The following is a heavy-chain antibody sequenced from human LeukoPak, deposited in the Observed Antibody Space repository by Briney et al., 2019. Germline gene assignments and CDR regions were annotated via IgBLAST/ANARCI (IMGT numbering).Heavy chain of an antibody. CDR1: GFTFSSYA. D-gene: IGHD2-21*01. CDR3: AKMWPHYFDY. Sequence: GGSLRLSCAASGFTFSSYAMSWVRQAPGKGLEWVSVIYSGGSTYYADSVKGRSTISRDNSKNTLYLQMNSLRAEDTAVYYCAKMWPHYFDYWGQGTLVTVSS. CDR2: IYSGGST. V-gene: IGHV3-23*03. J-gene: IGHJ4*02.